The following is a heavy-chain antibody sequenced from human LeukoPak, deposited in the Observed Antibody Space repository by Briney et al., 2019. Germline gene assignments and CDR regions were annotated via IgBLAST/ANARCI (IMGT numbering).Heavy chain of an antibody. V-gene: IGHV5-51*01. J-gene: IGHJ4*02. D-gene: IGHD2-15*01. CDR3: ARAYYCGGGSCKLEY. Sequence: GASLQISCQGSGSSFNSYWIAWVRQMPGKGLEWMGITYPGDSDTRYSPSFQGQITISADKSINTAYLRWSSLKASDTAMYYCARAYYCGGGSCKLEYWGQGTLVTVSS. CDR2: TYPGDSDT. CDR1: GSSFNSYW.